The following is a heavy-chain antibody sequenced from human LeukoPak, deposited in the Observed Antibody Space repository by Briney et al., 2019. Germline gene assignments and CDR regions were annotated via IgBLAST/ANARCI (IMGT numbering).Heavy chain of an antibody. Sequence: ASVKVSCKASGYTFTSYYMHWVRQATGQGLEWMGWMNPNSGNTGYAQKFQGRVTMTRNTSISTAYMELSSLRSEDTAVYYCARATVTTAEDYWGQGTLVTVSS. CDR3: ARATVTTAEDY. CDR2: MNPNSGNT. J-gene: IGHJ4*02. CDR1: GYTFTSYY. V-gene: IGHV1-8*02. D-gene: IGHD4-17*01.